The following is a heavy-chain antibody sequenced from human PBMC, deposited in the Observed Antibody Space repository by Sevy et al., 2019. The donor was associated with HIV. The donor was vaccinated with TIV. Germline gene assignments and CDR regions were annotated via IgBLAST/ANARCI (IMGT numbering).Heavy chain of an antibody. CDR2: IYYSGST. D-gene: IGHD7-27*01. V-gene: IGHV4-39*01. Sequence: SETLSLTCTVSGGSISSSSYYWGWIRQPPGKGLEWIGSIYYSGSTYYNPSLKSRVTISVDTSKNQFSLKLSSVTAADTAVYYCARLELTGDGPTFDYWGQGTLVTVSS. J-gene: IGHJ4*02. CDR3: ARLELTGDGPTFDY. CDR1: GGSISSSSYY.